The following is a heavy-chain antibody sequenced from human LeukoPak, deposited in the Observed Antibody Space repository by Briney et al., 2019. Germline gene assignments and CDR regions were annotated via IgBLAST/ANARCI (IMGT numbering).Heavy chain of an antibody. Sequence: GGALRLSCAASGFTFSSYSMSWVRQAPGKGLEGVSYIGGSSSPIYYADSVKCRFTISRDNAKNSLFLQMSSLRVEDTAVYYCARSSGYPYFDYWGQGTLVTVSS. J-gene: IGHJ4*02. CDR3: ARSSGYPYFDY. D-gene: IGHD3-22*01. V-gene: IGHV3-48*01. CDR1: GFTFSSYS. CDR2: IGGSSSPI.